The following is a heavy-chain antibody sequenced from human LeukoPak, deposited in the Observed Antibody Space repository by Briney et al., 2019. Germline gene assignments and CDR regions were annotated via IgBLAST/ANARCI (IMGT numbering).Heavy chain of an antibody. V-gene: IGHV3-64D*06. Sequence: GGSLRLSCSASGFTFSSYAMHWVRQAPGKGLEYVSAISSNGGSTYYADSVKGRFTISRDNSKNTLYLQMSSLRAEDTAVYYCGKGPIFIAVAGIGYLDYWGQGTLVTVSS. CDR3: GKGPIFIAVAGIGYLDY. D-gene: IGHD6-19*01. CDR2: ISSNGGST. J-gene: IGHJ4*02. CDR1: GFTFSSYA.